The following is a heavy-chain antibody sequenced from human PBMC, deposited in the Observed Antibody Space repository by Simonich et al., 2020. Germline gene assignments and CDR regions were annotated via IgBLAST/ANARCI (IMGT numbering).Heavy chain of an antibody. CDR1: GFTFSSYA. CDR3: AKEESYSSTSCYDAFDI. V-gene: IGHV3-23*01. CDR2: ISVSGVNT. J-gene: IGHJ3*02. Sequence: EVQLLESGGGLVQPGGSLRLSCAASGFTFSSYAMSWVRQAPGRGLEWVSVISVSGVNTYNADSVKGRFTSSRDNSKNTLYLQMNSLRAEDTAVYYCAKEESYSSTSCYDAFDIWGQGTMVTVSS. D-gene: IGHD2-2*01.